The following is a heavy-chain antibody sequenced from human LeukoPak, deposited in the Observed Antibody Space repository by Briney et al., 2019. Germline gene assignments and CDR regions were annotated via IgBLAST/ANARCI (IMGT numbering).Heavy chain of an antibody. Sequence: SVKVSCKASGGTFSSYAISWVRQAPGQGLEWMGGIIPIFGTANYAQKFQGRVTTTTDESTSTAYMELSSLRSEDTAVYYCARARMTTGYYYYYMDVWGKGTTVTVSS. V-gene: IGHV1-69*05. CDR2: IIPIFGTA. D-gene: IGHD4-17*01. J-gene: IGHJ6*03. CDR1: GGTFSSYA. CDR3: ARARMTTGYYYYYMDV.